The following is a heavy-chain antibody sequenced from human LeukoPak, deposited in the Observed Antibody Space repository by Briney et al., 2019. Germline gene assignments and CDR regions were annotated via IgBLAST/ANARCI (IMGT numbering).Heavy chain of an antibody. CDR1: GGSISSSSYY. CDR2: IYYSGST. Sequence: PSETLSLTCTVSGGSISSSSYYWSWIRQPPGKGLEWIGYIYYSGSTYYNPSLKSRVTISVDTSKNQFSLKLSSVTAADTAVYYCARGPSWFAQSDYWGQGTLVTVSS. D-gene: IGHD6-13*01. J-gene: IGHJ4*02. V-gene: IGHV4-30-4*01. CDR3: ARGPSWFAQSDY.